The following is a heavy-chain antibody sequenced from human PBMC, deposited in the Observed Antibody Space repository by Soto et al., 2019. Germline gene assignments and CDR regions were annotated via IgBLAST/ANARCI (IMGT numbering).Heavy chain of an antibody. J-gene: IGHJ4*02. CDR3: ANNWNYGLSYFDY. D-gene: IGHD1-7*01. CDR2: ISGSGGST. CDR1: GFTFSSYA. V-gene: IGHV3-23*01. Sequence: EVQLLESGGGLVQPGGSLRLSCAASGFTFSSYAMSWVRQAPGKGLEWVSAISGSGGSTYYADSVKGRFTISRDNSKNTLYLQMNSLRVEDTAVYYCANNWNYGLSYFDYWGQGTLVTVSS.